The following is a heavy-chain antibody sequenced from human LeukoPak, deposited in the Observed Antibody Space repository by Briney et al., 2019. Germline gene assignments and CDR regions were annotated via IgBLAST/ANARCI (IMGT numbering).Heavy chain of an antibody. D-gene: IGHD2-2*01. CDR3: ARGALGYCSSTSCWGKYYYYGMDV. V-gene: IGHV1-2*02. CDR1: GYTFTGYY. J-gene: IGHJ6*02. CDR2: INPNSGST. Sequence: ASVKVACKASGYTFTGYYMHWVRQAPGQGLEWMGWINPNSGSTNYAQKFQGRVTMTRDTSISTAYMELSRLRSDDTAVYYCARGALGYCSSTSCWGKYYYYGMDVWGQGTTVTVSS.